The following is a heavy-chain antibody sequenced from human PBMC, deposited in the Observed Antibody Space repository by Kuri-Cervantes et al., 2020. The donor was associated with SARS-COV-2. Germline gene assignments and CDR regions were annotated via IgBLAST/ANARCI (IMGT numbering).Heavy chain of an antibody. CDR3: ARGPSYYDSSGLDPSYFDY. CDR1: GGSISSSSYY. CDR2: IYYSGST. D-gene: IGHD3-22*01. J-gene: IGHJ4*02. Sequence: ESLKISCTVSGGSISSSSYYWGWIRQPPGKGLEWIGSIYYSGSTYYNPSLKSRVTISVDTSKNQFSLKLSSVTAADTAVYYCARGPSYYDSSGLDPSYFDYWGQGTLVTVSS. V-gene: IGHV4-39*07.